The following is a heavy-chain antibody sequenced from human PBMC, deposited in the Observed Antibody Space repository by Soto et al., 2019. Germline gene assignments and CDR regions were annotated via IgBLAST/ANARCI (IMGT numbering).Heavy chain of an antibody. CDR2: IDPSGSYT. Sequence: PGESLKISCKGSGYSFTSYWISWVRQMPGKGLEWMGRIDPSGSYTNYSPSFQGHVTISADKSISTAYLQWSSLKASDTAMYYCARRSIDIVVVPAAIRSYCYYYGMDVWGQGTTVTVSS. J-gene: IGHJ6*02. CDR1: GYSFTSYW. V-gene: IGHV5-10-1*01. CDR3: ARRSIDIVVVPAAIRSYCYYYGMDV. D-gene: IGHD2-2*02.